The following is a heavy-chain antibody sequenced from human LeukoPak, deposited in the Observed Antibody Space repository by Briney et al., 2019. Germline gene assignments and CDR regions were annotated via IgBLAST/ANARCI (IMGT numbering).Heavy chain of an antibody. V-gene: IGHV3-21*01. J-gene: IGHJ3*02. D-gene: IGHD2-15*01. CDR3: ARDKGHIVVVVAAIDAFDI. CDR1: GFTFSSYS. CDR2: ISSSSSYI. Sequence: PGGSLRLSCAASGFTFSSYSMNWVRQAPGKGLEWVSSISSSSSYIYYADSVKGRFTISRDNAKNSLYLKMNSLRAEDTAVYYCARDKGHIVVVVAAIDAFDIWGQGTMVTVSS.